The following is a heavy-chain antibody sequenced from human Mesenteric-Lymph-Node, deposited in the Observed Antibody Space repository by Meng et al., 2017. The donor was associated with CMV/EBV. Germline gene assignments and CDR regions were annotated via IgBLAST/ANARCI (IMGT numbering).Heavy chain of an antibody. V-gene: IGHV3-66*02. CDR1: GFTFSDYY. CDR2: IYSGGST. Sequence: GESLKISCAASGFTFSDYYMSWVRQAPGKGLEWVSVIYSGGSTYYADSVKGRFTISRDNSKNTLYLQMNSLRAEDTAVYYCASYSNYHGGYYYYGMDVWGQGTTVTVSS. J-gene: IGHJ6*02. CDR3: ASYSNYHGGYYYYGMDV. D-gene: IGHD4-11*01.